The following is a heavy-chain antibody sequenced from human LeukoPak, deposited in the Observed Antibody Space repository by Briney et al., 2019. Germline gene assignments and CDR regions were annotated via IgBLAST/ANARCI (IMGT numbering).Heavy chain of an antibody. Sequence: ASVTVSCKASGYTFTSYGISWVRQAPGQGLEWMGWISAYNGNTNYAQKLQGRVTMTTDTSTSTAYMELRSLRSDDTAVYYCARSGIAARPFHYYYYMDVWGKGTTVTVSS. J-gene: IGHJ6*03. D-gene: IGHD6-6*01. CDR1: GYTFTSYG. CDR3: ARSGIAARPFHYYYYMDV. CDR2: ISAYNGNT. V-gene: IGHV1-18*01.